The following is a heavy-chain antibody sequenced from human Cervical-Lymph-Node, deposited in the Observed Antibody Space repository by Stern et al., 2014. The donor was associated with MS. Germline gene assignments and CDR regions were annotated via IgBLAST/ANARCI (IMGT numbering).Heavy chain of an antibody. CDR3: ARPAAARYFDY. CDR1: GFTFGRHS. J-gene: IGHJ4*02. Sequence: VQLVESGGGVVQSGRSLRLSWATSGFTFGRHSMHWVRQAPGKGLEWVAIISYDGISQQHAASVTGRLTITRCNSNNTLLMKMNSLRVEDTAIYYCARPAAARYFDYWGQGSQVTVSS. CDR2: ISYDGISQ. V-gene: IGHV3-30-3*01. D-gene: IGHD6-25*01.